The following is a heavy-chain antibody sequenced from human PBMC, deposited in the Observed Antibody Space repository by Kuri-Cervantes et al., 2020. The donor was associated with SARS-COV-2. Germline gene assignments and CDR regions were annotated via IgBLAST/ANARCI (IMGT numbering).Heavy chain of an antibody. D-gene: IGHD3-3*01. J-gene: IGHJ4*02. Sequence: ESLKISCTVSDASISSSTYYWSWIRQPPGKGLEWIGEINHSESTNYNPSLKSRVTISVDTSKNQFSLKLSSVTAADTAVYYCARGPPKYDFWSGYKSAFDYWGQGTLVTVSS. V-gene: IGHV4-34*01. CDR2: INHSEST. CDR1: DASISSSTYY. CDR3: ARGPPKYDFWSGYKSAFDY.